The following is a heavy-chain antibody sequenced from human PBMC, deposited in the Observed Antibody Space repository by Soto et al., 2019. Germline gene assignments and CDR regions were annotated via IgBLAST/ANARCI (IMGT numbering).Heavy chain of an antibody. Sequence: QVQLQESGPGLVKPSQTLSLTCTVSGGSISSGGYYWSWIRQHPGKGLEWIGYIYYSRSTYYNPSLESRVTISVDTSKNQFSLKLSSVTAADTAVYYCASGSGSYYSWFDPWGQGTLVTVSS. CDR1: GGSISSGGYY. CDR2: IYYSRST. V-gene: IGHV4-31*03. CDR3: ASGSGSYYSWFDP. D-gene: IGHD3-10*01. J-gene: IGHJ5*02.